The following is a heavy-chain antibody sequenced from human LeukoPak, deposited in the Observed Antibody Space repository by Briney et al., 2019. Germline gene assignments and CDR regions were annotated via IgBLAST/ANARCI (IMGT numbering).Heavy chain of an antibody. V-gene: IGHV1-18*04. D-gene: IGHD3-16*02. CDR3: ARVWGSYRPNDY. CDR2: ISAYNGNT. J-gene: IGHJ4*02. CDR1: GYTFTDYY. Sequence: ASVKVSCKASGYTFTDYYIHWVRQAPGQGLEWMGWISAYNGNTNYAQKLQGRVTMTTDTSTSTAYMELRSLRSDDTAVYYCARVWGSYRPNDYWGQGTLVTVSS.